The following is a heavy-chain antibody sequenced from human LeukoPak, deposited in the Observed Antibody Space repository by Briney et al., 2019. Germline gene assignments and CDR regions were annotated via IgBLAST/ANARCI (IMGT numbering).Heavy chain of an antibody. D-gene: IGHD4-11*01. CDR3: AIEGDYSGAFDI. CDR1: GGSFSGYY. Sequence: SETLSLTCAVDGGSFSGYYWSWIRQPPGKGLEWIGEINHSGSTNYNPSLKSRVTISVDTSKNQFSLKLSSVTAADTAVYYCAIEGDYSGAFDIWGQGTMVTVSS. J-gene: IGHJ3*02. V-gene: IGHV4-34*01. CDR2: INHSGST.